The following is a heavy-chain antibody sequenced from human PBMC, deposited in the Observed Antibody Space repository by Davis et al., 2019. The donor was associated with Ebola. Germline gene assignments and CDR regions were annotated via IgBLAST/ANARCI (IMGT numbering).Heavy chain of an antibody. D-gene: IGHD1-26*01. CDR2: IYPDDSDT. CDR3: ARRLGILGDTDYFDY. CDR1: GYSFTSYW. V-gene: IGHV5-51*01. Sequence: GESLKISCKGSGYSFTSYWIGWVRQMPGRGLQWLGIIYPDDSDTTYSPSFQGQITISADKSISTTYLHWSSLKASDTAMYYCARRLGILGDTDYFDYWGQGTLVTVSS. J-gene: IGHJ4*02.